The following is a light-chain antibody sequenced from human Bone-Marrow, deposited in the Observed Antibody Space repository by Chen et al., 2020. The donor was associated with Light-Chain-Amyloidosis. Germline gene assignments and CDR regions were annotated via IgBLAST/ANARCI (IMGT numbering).Light chain of an antibody. CDR2: AAS. V-gene: IGKV1-17*03. CDR3: LQHKTYPYT. CDR1: QGISDN. J-gene: IGKJ2*01. Sequence: DIQMTQSPSAMSASVGDRVTITCRARQGISDNLAWFQQKPGKVPKRLISAASTLQSGVPSRFSGSGSGTEFTLTVSSLQPEDCATYYCLQHKTYPYTLGQVTKLEIK.